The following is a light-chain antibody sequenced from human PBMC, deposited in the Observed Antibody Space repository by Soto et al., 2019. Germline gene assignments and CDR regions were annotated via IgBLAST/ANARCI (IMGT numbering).Light chain of an antibody. Sequence: QSVLPQPPSVSEAPRQRVTISCSGSSSNIGNNAVNWYQQLPGKAPKLLIYYDDLLPSGVSDRFSGSKSGTSASLAISGLQFEDEADYYCAAWDDSLNGYVFGTGTKATVL. CDR2: YDD. CDR1: SSNIGNNA. CDR3: AAWDDSLNGYV. V-gene: IGLV1-36*01. J-gene: IGLJ1*01.